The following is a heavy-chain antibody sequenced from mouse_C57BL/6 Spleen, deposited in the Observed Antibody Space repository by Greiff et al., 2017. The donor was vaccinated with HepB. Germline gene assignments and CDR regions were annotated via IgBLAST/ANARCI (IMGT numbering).Heavy chain of an antibody. V-gene: IGHV1-80*01. CDR1: GYAFSSYW. J-gene: IGHJ3*01. CDR2: IYPGDGDT. D-gene: IGHD1-2*01. Sequence: VKLQESGAELVKPGASVKISCKASGYAFSSYWMNWVKQRPGKGLEWIGQIYPGDGDTNYNGKFKGKATLTADKSSSTAYMQLSSLTSEDSAVYFCARGAPLRPDAYWGQGTLVTVSA. CDR3: ARGAPLRPDAY.